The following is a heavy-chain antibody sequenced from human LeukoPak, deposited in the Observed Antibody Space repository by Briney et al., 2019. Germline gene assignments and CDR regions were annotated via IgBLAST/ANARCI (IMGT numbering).Heavy chain of an antibody. J-gene: IGHJ4*02. Sequence: SETLSLTCTVSGGSISSSTYYWGWIRQPPGKGLEWIGSIYHSGSTYYNPSLKSRVTISVDTSKNQFSLKLSSVTAADTAVYYCARDRTTVVTRPNFDYWGQGTLVTVSS. CDR2: IYHSGST. CDR3: ARDRTTVVTRPNFDY. V-gene: IGHV4-39*07. D-gene: IGHD4-23*01. CDR1: GGSISSSTYY.